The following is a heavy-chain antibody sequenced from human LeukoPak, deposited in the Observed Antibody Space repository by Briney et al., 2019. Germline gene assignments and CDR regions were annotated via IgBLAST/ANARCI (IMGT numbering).Heavy chain of an antibody. CDR3: AKEGYSSGLYYYYYMDV. Sequence: GGSLRLSCAASGFTFSSYGMHWVRQAPGKGLEWVAFIRYDGSNKYYADSVKGRFTISRDNSKNTLYLQMNSLRAEDTAVYYCAKEGYSSGLYYYYYMDVWGKGTTVTISS. D-gene: IGHD6-19*01. CDR2: IRYDGSNK. J-gene: IGHJ6*03. V-gene: IGHV3-30*02. CDR1: GFTFSSYG.